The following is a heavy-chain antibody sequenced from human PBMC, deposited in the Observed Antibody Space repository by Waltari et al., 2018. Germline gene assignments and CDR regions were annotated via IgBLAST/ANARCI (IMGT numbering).Heavy chain of an antibody. Sequence: QVQLVQSGSELKKPGASVKVSCKASGYTFTSYAMNWVRQAPGQGLEWMGWMNPNSGNTGYAQKFQGRVTITRNTSISTAYMELSSLRSEDTAVYYCARIAARRADYWGQGTLVIVSS. CDR2: MNPNSGNT. CDR3: ARIAARRADY. V-gene: IGHV1-8*03. J-gene: IGHJ4*02. CDR1: GYTFTSYA. D-gene: IGHD6-6*01.